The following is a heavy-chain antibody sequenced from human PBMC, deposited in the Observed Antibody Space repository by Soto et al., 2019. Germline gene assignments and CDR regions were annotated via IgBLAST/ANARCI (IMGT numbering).Heavy chain of an antibody. D-gene: IGHD6-6*01. V-gene: IGHV3-30*18. Sequence: QLQLVESGGGVVQPGRSLRLSCAASGFTFSTYGMHWVRQAPGKGLGWVAVISYDGNNKYYADSVKGRFTISRDNSKNSLYLQMNSLRPEDTAVYYCAKVSAQLVHYFYFHYMDVWGKGTTVTVSS. CDR1: GFTFSTYG. CDR3: AKVSAQLVHYFYFHYMDV. J-gene: IGHJ6*03. CDR2: ISYDGNNK.